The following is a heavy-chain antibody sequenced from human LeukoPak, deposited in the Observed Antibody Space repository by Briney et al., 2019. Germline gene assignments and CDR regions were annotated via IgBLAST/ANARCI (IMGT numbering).Heavy chain of an antibody. CDR3: ARDYSSGWYYFDY. J-gene: IGHJ4*02. V-gene: IGHV3-53*01. CDR2: IYSGGST. D-gene: IGHD6-19*01. Sequence: GGSLRLSCAASGFTVSSNYMSWVRQAPGKGLVWVSVIYSGGSTYYADSVKGRFTISRDNSKNTLYLQMNSLRAEDTAVYYCARDYSSGWYYFDYWGQGTLVTVSS. CDR1: GFTVSSNY.